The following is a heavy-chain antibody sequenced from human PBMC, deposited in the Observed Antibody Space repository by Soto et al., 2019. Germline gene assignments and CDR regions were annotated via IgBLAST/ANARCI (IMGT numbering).Heavy chain of an antibody. V-gene: IGHV3-9*01. D-gene: IGHD3-3*01. CDR3: AKELTIFGVVTRPFDY. J-gene: IGHJ4*02. CDR2: ISWNSGSI. Sequence: PGGSLRLSCAASGFTFDDYAMHWVRQAPGKGLEWVSGISWNSGSIGYADSVKGRFTISRDNAKNSLYLQMNSLRAEDTALYYCAKELTIFGVVTRPFDYWGQGTLVTVSS. CDR1: GFTFDDYA.